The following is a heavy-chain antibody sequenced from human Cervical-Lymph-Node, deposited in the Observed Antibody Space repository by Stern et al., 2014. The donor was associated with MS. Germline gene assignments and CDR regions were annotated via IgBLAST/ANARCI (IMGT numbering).Heavy chain of an antibody. J-gene: IGHJ4*02. CDR1: GHPLNELA. D-gene: IGHD3-10*01. V-gene: IGHV1-24*01. Sequence: QVQLVESGAEVKKPGASVTVSCNVSGHPLNELAMHWLRQLPTKGLEWMGQFDPEDGETVYAQQFQGRLSMTEDTSTGTAYMTLTALRSEDTAVYYCETDRGVKWGPGTLVTVSS. CDR3: ETDRGVK. CDR2: FDPEDGET.